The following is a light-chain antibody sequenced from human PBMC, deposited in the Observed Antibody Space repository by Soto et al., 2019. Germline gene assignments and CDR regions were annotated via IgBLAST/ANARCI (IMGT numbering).Light chain of an antibody. CDR2: GAS. V-gene: IGKV3-15*01. CDR3: QQSNNWPLT. Sequence: EIVMTQSPATLSVSPGERATLSCRASQSVSSYLAWYQHKPGQAPRLLIYGASTRATGIPARFSGSGSGTEFTLTISSLQSKDFAVYYCQQSNNWPLTFGQGTKLEI. J-gene: IGKJ2*01. CDR1: QSVSSY.